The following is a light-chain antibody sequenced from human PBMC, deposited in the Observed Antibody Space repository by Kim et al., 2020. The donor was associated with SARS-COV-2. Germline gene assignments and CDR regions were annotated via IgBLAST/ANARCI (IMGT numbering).Light chain of an antibody. CDR2: AAS. V-gene: IGKV1-39*01. J-gene: IGKJ1*01. CDR3: KQSYSTPRT. Sequence: DIKMTQSPSSLSASVGDRVTITCRASQSISSYLNWYQQKPGKAPKLLIYAASSLQSGVPSRFSGSGSGTDFTLTISSLQPEDFATYYCKQSYSTPRTFGQGSKVDIK. CDR1: QSISSY.